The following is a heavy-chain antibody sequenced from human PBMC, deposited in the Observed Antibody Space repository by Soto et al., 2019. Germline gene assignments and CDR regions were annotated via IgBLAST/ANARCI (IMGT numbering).Heavy chain of an antibody. V-gene: IGHV3-23*01. D-gene: IGHD6-19*01. CDR1: GFSFSSSA. Sequence: EVQLLESGGGLVQPGGSLRLSCAASGFSFSSSAMTWVRQAPGKGLEWVSTVTGSGGSTYYADSVQGRFTISRDNSKNTLYLQMNSLRAEDTAVYYCAKAPVAALGCFDYLGQGTLVTVSS. CDR3: AKAPVAALGCFDY. CDR2: VTGSGGST. J-gene: IGHJ4*02.